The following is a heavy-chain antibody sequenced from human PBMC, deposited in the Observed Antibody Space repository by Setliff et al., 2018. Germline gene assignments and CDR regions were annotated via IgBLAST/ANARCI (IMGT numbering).Heavy chain of an antibody. J-gene: IGHJ6*02. Sequence: LRLSCAASGFSFSGPYMSWVRQAPGKGLEWVSKISGSGTTIYYADSVRGRFTIPRDNAKNSLFLQMNSLRVEDTAVYYCARDGVYYAMDVWGQGTTVTVSS. CDR2: ISGSGTTI. CDR3: ARDGVYYAMDV. V-gene: IGHV3-11*04. CDR1: GFSFSGPY. D-gene: IGHD1-20*01.